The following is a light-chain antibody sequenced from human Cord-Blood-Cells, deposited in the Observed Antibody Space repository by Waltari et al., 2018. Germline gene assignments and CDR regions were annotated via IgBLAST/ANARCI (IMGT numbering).Light chain of an antibody. CDR1: SSDVGGYNY. V-gene: IGLV2-14*01. CDR3: SSYTNSSTLV. Sequence: QSALTQPASVSGSPGQSITISCTGTSSDVGGYNYVSWYQQHPGKAPKLIIYDVSNPPSGFSNRFSSSKSGNTASLTISWLQADDEAYYYCSSYTNSSTLVFGGGTKLTVL. J-gene: IGLJ3*02. CDR2: DVS.